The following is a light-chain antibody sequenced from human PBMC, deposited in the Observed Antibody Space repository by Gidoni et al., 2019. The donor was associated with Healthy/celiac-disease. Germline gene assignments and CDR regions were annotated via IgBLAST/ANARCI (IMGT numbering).Light chain of an antibody. J-gene: IGKJ4*01. CDR1: QSVSSY. CDR2: DAS. V-gene: IGKV3-11*01. Sequence: EIVLTQSPATLSLSPGERATLSCRASQSVSSYLAWYQQKPGQAPRLLIYDASNRATGIPARFRGSGSGTDFNLTISSLGPEEFAVYYWQQRSNWLTFGGGTKVEIK. CDR3: QQRSNWLT.